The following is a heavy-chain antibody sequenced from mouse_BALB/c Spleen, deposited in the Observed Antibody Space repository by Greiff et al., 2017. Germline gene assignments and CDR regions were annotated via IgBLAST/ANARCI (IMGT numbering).Heavy chain of an antibody. V-gene: IGHV3-2*02. CDR2: ISYSGST. D-gene: IGHD1-2*01. CDR3: AKPTTATLWYFDV. Sequence: EVKLQESGPGLVKPSQSLSLTCTVTGYSITSDYAWNWIRQFPGNKLEWMGYISYSGSTSYNPSLKSRISITRDTSKNQFFLQLNSVTTEDTATYYCAKPTTATLWYFDVWAQGPRSPSPQ. J-gene: IGHJ1*01. CDR1: GYSITSDYA.